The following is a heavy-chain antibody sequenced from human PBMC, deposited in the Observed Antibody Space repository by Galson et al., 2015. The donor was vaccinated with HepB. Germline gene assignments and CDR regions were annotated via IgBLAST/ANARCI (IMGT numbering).Heavy chain of an antibody. CDR1: GFTFSSYG. V-gene: IGHV3-30*18. D-gene: IGHD6-6*01. Sequence: SLRLSCAASGFTFSSYGMHWVRQAPGKGLEWVAVISYDGSNKYYADSVKGRFTISRDNSKNTLYLQMNSLRAEDTAVYYCAKARRYSSSLQPFDYWGQGTLVTVSS. CDR2: ISYDGSNK. CDR3: AKARRYSSSLQPFDY. J-gene: IGHJ4*02.